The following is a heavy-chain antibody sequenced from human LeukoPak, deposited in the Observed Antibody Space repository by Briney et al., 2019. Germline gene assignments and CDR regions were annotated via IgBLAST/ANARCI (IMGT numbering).Heavy chain of an antibody. CDR3: ARGGNGGNSLDY. CDR2: IKSDGST. V-gene: IGHV3-74*01. D-gene: IGHD4-23*01. Sequence: PGGSLRLSCAASGFTFSSYWMHWVRQAPGKGLVWVSRIKSDGSTNYADSVKGRFTISRDNAQNTLSLRMNSLRAEDTAVYYCARGGNGGNSLDYWGQGALITVSS. J-gene: IGHJ4*02. CDR1: GFTFSSYW.